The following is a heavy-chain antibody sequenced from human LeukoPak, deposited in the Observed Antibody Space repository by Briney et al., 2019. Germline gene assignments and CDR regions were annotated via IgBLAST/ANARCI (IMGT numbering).Heavy chain of an antibody. V-gene: IGHV3-20*04. Sequence: GGTLRLSCAASGFTFDDYGMSWVRQAPGKGLEWVSGINWNGGSTGYADSVKGRFTISRDNAKNSLYLQMNSLRAEDTALYYCARDNGYREWGLMDVWGKGTTVTVSS. D-gene: IGHD3-3*01. CDR3: ARDNGYREWGLMDV. CDR2: INWNGGST. CDR1: GFTFDDYG. J-gene: IGHJ6*03.